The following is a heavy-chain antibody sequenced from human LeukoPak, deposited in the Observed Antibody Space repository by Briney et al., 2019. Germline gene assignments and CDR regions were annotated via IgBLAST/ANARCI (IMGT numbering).Heavy chain of an antibody. CDR1: GGTSSSYT. CDR3: ASRNQYYYDSSGIGGFDY. D-gene: IGHD3-22*01. J-gene: IGHJ4*02. CDR2: IIPIPSVA. Sequence: SVKVSCKASGGTSSSYTISWVRQAPGQGLEWMGRIIPIPSVANYAQKFQGRVTITADKSTSAAYMELSSLRSEDTAVYYCASRNQYYYDSSGIGGFDYWGQGTLVTVSS. V-gene: IGHV1-69*02.